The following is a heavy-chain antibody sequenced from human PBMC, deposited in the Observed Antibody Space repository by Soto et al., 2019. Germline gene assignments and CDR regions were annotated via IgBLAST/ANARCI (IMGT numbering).Heavy chain of an antibody. D-gene: IGHD4-4*01. V-gene: IGHV3-23*01. CDR2: VGGNGDRT. Sequence: VQLLESGGDLVQPGGSLRLSCAASGFTFSRFAMTWVRQAPGKGLEWVSVVGGNGDRTFYADSVKGRFTISRDNSKNTLYLPMSSLRAEDTATYYCAKDFDSNYPPPNFDHWGQGTLVSVSS. J-gene: IGHJ4*02. CDR1: GFTFSRFA. CDR3: AKDFDSNYPPPNFDH.